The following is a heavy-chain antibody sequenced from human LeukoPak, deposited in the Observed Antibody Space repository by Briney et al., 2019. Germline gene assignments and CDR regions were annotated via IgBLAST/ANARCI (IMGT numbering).Heavy chain of an antibody. Sequence: SETLSLTCAVYGGSYSGYYWSWIRQPPGKGLEWIGEINHSGSTNYNPSLKSRITISVDTSKNQFSLKLSSVTAADTAVYYCARGLSAIVYWGQGTLVTVSS. CDR2: INHSGST. CDR1: GGSYSGYY. J-gene: IGHJ4*02. D-gene: IGHD2-15*01. CDR3: ARGLSAIVY. V-gene: IGHV4-34*01.